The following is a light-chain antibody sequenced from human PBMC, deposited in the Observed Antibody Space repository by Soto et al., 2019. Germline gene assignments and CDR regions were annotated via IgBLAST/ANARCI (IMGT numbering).Light chain of an antibody. V-gene: IGKV3-11*01. CDR2: DAS. CDR3: QQRSNWPPVIT. J-gene: IGKJ4*01. CDR1: QSVTTF. Sequence: IVLTQSPATLSLSPGERATLSCRASQSVTTFLAWYQQKPGQAPRLLIYDASKRATGIPARFSGSGSGTDFTLTISSLEPEDFAVYYCQQRSNWPPVITFGGGTKVEIK.